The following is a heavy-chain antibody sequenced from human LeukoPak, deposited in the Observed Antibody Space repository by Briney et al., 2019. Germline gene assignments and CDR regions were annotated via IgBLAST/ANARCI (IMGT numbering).Heavy chain of an antibody. Sequence: NAGGSLRLSCAASGFTFSNAWMSWVRQAPGKGLEWVDRIKSKTDGGTTDYAAPVKGRFIISRDDSKNTLYLQMNSLKTEDTAVYYCTTGRYSSSWYRLINYWGQGTLVTVSS. V-gene: IGHV3-15*01. CDR3: TTGRYSSSWYRLINY. CDR1: GFTFSNAW. D-gene: IGHD6-13*01. CDR2: IKSKTDGGTT. J-gene: IGHJ4*02.